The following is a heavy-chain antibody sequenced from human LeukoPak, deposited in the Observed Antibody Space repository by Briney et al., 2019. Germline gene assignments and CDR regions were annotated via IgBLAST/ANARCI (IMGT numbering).Heavy chain of an antibody. V-gene: IGHV3-9*03. CDR2: ISWNSGSI. J-gene: IGHJ4*02. CDR3: AKSGYCSSTSCRDYFDY. CDR1: GFTFDDYA. Sequence: GGSLRLSCAASGFTFDDYAMHWVRHAPGKGLEWVSGISWNSGSIGYADSVKGRFTISRDNAKNSLYLQMNSLRAEDMALYYCAKSGYCSSTSCRDYFDYWGQGTLVTVSS. D-gene: IGHD2-2*01.